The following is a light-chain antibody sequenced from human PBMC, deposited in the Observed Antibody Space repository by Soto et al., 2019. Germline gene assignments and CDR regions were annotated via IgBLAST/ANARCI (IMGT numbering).Light chain of an antibody. CDR3: QQYNHWPPLT. CDR1: QRVSGN. Sequence: IGLTQSPSTLSVSPGERATLFCRARQRVSGNLAWYQQKPCQAPRLLMCGASIRATGFPDRFSGSGSGTEITLTISRLQSEDFAVYYCQQYNHWPPLTFGGGTQVELK. V-gene: IGKV3-15*01. CDR2: GAS. J-gene: IGKJ4*01.